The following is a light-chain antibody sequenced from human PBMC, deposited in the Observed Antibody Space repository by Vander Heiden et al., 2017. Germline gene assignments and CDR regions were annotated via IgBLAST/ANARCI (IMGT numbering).Light chain of an antibody. CDR2: AAS. Sequence: DIQMTQSPSSLSASVGDRVTITCRASQGISNYLAWYQQKPGKVPKLLIYAASTLQSGGPSRFSGSGSGTDFTLTISSLQPEDVATYYCQKYNSALWTFGQGTKVEIK. CDR1: QGISNY. CDR3: QKYNSALWT. V-gene: IGKV1-27*01. J-gene: IGKJ1*01.